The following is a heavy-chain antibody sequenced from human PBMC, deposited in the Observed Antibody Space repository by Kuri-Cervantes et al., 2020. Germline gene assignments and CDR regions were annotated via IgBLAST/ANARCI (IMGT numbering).Heavy chain of an antibody. CDR2: ISYDGSNK. CDR3: ARGGYSSGWYGY. J-gene: IGHJ4*02. CDR1: GFTFSSYA. Sequence: GGSLRLSCAASGFTFSSYAMHWVRQAPGKGLEWVAVISYDGSNKYYADSVKGRFTISRDNSKNTLYLQMNSLRAEDTAVHYCARGGYSSGWYGYWGQGTLVTVSS. V-gene: IGHV3-30-3*01. D-gene: IGHD6-19*01.